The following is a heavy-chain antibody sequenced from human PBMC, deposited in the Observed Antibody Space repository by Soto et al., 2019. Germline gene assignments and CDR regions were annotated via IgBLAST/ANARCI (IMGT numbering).Heavy chain of an antibody. CDR1: GYTFMYYG. Sequence: QVQLVQSGAEVKKPGASVKVSCKASGYTFMYYGITWVRQAPGQGLEWMGWISAYNGNTNYAQKLQGRVTMTTDKSTTTAYMELRSLRSDDTAVYYCARDHPEYSCRYFDYWGQGTLVTVSS. J-gene: IGHJ4*02. CDR2: ISAYNGNT. D-gene: IGHD6-6*01. V-gene: IGHV1-18*04. CDR3: ARDHPEYSCRYFDY.